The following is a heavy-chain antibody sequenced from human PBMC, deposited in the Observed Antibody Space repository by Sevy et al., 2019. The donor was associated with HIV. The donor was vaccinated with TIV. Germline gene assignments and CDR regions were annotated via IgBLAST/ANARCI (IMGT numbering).Heavy chain of an antibody. D-gene: IGHD3-10*01. CDR2: IKEDGSEK. J-gene: IGHJ4*02. CDR3: ARVLMGGFGELLSY. V-gene: IGHV3-7*01. CDR1: GFSFSDYW. Sequence: GGSLRLSCAASGFSFSDYWMTWVRQAPGKGLDWVANIKEDGSEKKYVDSVKGRFTISRDNAKNSLYLQMNSLRVEDTAVYYCARVLMGGFGELLSYWGQGIMVTVSS.